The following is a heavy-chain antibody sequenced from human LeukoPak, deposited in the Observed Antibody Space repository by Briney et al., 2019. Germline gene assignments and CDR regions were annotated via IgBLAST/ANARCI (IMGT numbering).Heavy chain of an antibody. Sequence: GGSLRLSCGASGFTVRSSYMSWVRRAPGKGLEWVSVIYSGGSTYYADSVKGRFTISRDNSKDTLYLQMNSLRAEDTAVYYCARGGVVSAIRAPYWYFDLWGRGTLVTVSS. CDR2: IYSGGST. J-gene: IGHJ2*01. CDR1: GFTVRSSY. V-gene: IGHV3-53*01. CDR3: ARGGVVSAIRAPYWYFDL. D-gene: IGHD2-21*01.